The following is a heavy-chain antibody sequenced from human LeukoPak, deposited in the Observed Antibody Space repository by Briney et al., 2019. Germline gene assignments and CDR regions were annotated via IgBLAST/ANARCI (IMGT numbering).Heavy chain of an antibody. D-gene: IGHD5-24*01. CDR2: INHSGST. CDR3: ARQLNGYPDY. V-gene: IGHV4-34*01. Sequence: PSETLSLTCAVYGGSFSAYYWSWIRQPPGKGLEWIGEINHSGSTNYNPSLKSRVTISVDTSKNQFSLKLSSVTAADTAVYYCARQLNGYPDYWGQGTLVTVSS. CDR1: GGSFSAYY. J-gene: IGHJ4*02.